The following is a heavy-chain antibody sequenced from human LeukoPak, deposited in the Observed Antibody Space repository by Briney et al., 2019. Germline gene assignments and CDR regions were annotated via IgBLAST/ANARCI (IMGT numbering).Heavy chain of an antibody. CDR1: GGAITGYY. CDR3: ARDLSPVVRASPMGY. D-gene: IGHD3-10*01. V-gene: IGHV4-59*01. Sequence: SETLSLTCTVSGGAITGYYWSWIRQPPGKGLEWIGYLYYSGSTNYNPSLKSRVTMSVDTSKKQFSLKLSSVTAADTAVYYCARDLSPVVRASPMGYWGQGTPVTVSS. J-gene: IGHJ4*02. CDR2: LYYSGST.